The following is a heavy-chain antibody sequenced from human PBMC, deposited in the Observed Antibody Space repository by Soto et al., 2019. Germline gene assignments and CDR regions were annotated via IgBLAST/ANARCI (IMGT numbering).Heavy chain of an antibody. V-gene: IGHV4-30-2*01. Sequence: QLQLQESGSGLVKPSQTLSLTCAVSGGSISSGGYSWSWIRQPPGKGLEWIGYIYHSGSTYYNPSLKSRATISVDRSKNQFSLKLSSVTAADTDVYYCARCSVTAIPTGGWFDPWGQGTLVTVSS. D-gene: IGHD2-21*02. CDR2: IYHSGST. CDR3: ARCSVTAIPTGGWFDP. CDR1: GGSISSGGYS. J-gene: IGHJ5*02.